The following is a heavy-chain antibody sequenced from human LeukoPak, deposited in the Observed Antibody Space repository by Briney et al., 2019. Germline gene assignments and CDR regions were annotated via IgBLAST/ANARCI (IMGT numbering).Heavy chain of an antibody. V-gene: IGHV1-46*01. D-gene: IGHD3-10*01. CDR1: GYTFTSYY. J-gene: IGHJ2*01. CDR3: AREPRGSGSYYARYFDL. Sequence: GASVKVSCKASGYTFTSYYMHWVRQAPGQGLEWTGIINPSGGSTSYAQKFQGRVTMTRDTSTSTVYMELSSLRSEDTAVYYCAREPRGSGSYYARYFDLWGRGTLVTVSS. CDR2: INPSGGST.